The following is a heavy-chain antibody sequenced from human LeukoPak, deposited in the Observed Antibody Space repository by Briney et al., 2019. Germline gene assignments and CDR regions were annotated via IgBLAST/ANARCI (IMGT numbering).Heavy chain of an antibody. V-gene: IGHV3-64*01. Sequence: GGSLRLSCAASGFTFSSYAMHWVRQAPGRGLEYVSAISSNGGSTYYANSVKGRFTISRDNSKNTLYLQMGSLRAEDMAVYYCARGLSSSWYYFDYWGQGTLVTVSS. CDR1: GFTFSSYA. CDR3: ARGLSSSWYYFDY. D-gene: IGHD6-13*01. CDR2: ISSNGGST. J-gene: IGHJ4*02.